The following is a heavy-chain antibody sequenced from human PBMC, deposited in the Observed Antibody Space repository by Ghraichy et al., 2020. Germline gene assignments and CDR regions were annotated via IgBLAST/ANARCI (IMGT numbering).Heavy chain of an antibody. J-gene: IGHJ3*01. Sequence: LSLTCATSVFVFSRYKMNCVRHAPGKGPECVSYINRSGDLVAYADSVKGRFTISRDTARNSLYLQMNSLRDEDTAVYYCARDLVVQDFGLVSYAFDVWGRGTMVTVSA. CDR3: ARDLVVQDFGLVSYAFDV. V-gene: IGHV3-48*02. CDR1: VFVFSRYK. D-gene: IGHD2-2*01. CDR2: INRSGDLV.